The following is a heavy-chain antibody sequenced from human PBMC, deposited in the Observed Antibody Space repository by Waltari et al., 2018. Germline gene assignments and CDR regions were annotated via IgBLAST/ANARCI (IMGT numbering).Heavy chain of an antibody. D-gene: IGHD2-2*01. CDR3: VRVVPANYFDY. CDR2: IYHSGSS. J-gene: IGHJ4*02. CDR1: GYSINTGYY. Sequence: QVQLQESGPGLVKPSETLSLTCAVSGYSINTGYYWGWIRQPPGKGLEWIGSIYHSGSSYSNPSLKSRVTISVDTSKTQFSLKLSSVTAADTAVYYCVRVVPANYFDYWGQGTLVTVSS. V-gene: IGHV4-38-2*01.